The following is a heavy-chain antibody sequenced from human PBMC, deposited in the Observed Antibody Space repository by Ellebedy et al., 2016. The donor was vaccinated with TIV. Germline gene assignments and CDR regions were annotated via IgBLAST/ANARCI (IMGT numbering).Heavy chain of an antibody. Sequence: GESLKIPCNVSGSDFTDYWIGWVRQMPGKGLESMGIIYPGDSDPRYSPSCEGQVTIPAEKSLSTAYLEWSSLKASETAMYYCARHLGYADSEIDFWGQGTLVTVSS. V-gene: IGHV5-51*01. CDR2: IYPGDSDP. D-gene: IGHD4-17*01. CDR3: ARHLGYADSEIDF. CDR1: GSDFTDYW. J-gene: IGHJ4*02.